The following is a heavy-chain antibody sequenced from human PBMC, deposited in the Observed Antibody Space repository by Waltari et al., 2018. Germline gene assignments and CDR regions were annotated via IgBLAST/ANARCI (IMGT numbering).Heavy chain of an antibody. D-gene: IGHD3-22*01. CDR2: INPNSGGT. J-gene: IGHJ3*02. CDR3: ARDHGGITMIVVVIPDAFDI. CDR1: GYTFTGYY. Sequence: QVQLVQSGAEVKKPGASVKVSCKASGYTFTGYYMHWVRQAPGQGLEWMGWINPNSGGTNYAQKFQGRVTMTRDTSISTAYMERSRLRSDDTAVDYCARDHGGITMIVVVIPDAFDIWGQGTMVTVSS. V-gene: IGHV1-2*02.